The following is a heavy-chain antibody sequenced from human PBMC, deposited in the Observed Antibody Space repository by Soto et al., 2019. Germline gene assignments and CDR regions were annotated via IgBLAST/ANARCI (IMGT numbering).Heavy chain of an antibody. CDR1: GFTFSSYS. D-gene: IGHD1-26*01. J-gene: IGHJ4*02. CDR3: AKGKGVGATPDGANC. Sequence: PGGSLRLSCAASGFTFSSYSMNWVRQAPGKGLEWVSGVRGDRDTTYNAESVKGRFTVSRDTSKNTVYLQMNSLRAEDTAVYYCAKGKGVGATPDGANCWGQGTPVTVSS. CDR2: VRGDRDTT. V-gene: IGHV3-23*01.